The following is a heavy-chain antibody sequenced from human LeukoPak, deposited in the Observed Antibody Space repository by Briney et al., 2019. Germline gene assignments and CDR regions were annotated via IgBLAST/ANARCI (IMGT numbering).Heavy chain of an antibody. Sequence: SVKVSCKASGGTFSSYAIGWVRQAPGQGLEWMGRIIPIFGIANYAQKFQGRVTITADKSTSTAYMELSSLRSEDTAVYYCARGTTSEIFGVVRSYYYYGMDVWGQGTTVTVSS. CDR3: ARGTTSEIFGVVRSYYYYGMDV. CDR1: GGTFSSYA. CDR2: IIPIFGIA. V-gene: IGHV1-69*04. J-gene: IGHJ6*02. D-gene: IGHD3-3*01.